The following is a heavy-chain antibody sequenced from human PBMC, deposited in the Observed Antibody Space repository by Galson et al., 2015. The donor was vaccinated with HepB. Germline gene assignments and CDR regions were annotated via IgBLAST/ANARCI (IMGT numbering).Heavy chain of an antibody. CDR2: ISYDGSNK. D-gene: IGHD1-14*01. CDR3: ARDSTVHFSRPGPFDY. CDR1: GFTFSSYA. V-gene: IGHV3-30*04. J-gene: IGHJ4*02. Sequence: SLRLSCAASGFTFSSYAMHWVRQAPGKGLEWVAVISYDGSNKYYADSVKGRFTISRDNSKNTLYLQMNSLRAEDTAVYYCARDSTVHFSRPGPFDYWGQGTLVTVSS.